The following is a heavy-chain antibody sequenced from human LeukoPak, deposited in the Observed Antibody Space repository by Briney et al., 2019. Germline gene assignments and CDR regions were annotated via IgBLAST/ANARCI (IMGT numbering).Heavy chain of an antibody. D-gene: IGHD3-22*01. J-gene: IGHJ3*02. V-gene: IGHV3-23*01. CDR2: ISGSGGST. CDR1: GFTFSSYG. Sequence: GGTLRLSCAASGFTFSSYGMSWVRQAPGKGLEWVSAISGSGGSTYYADSVKGRFTISRDNSKNTLYLQMNSLRAEDTAVYYCAKLTLAYHDSSGYYFNDAFDIWGQGTMVTVSS. CDR3: AKLTLAYHDSSGYYFNDAFDI.